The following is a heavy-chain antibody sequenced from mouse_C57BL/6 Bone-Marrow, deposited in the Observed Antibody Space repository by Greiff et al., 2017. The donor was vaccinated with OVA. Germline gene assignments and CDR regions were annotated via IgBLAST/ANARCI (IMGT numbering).Heavy chain of an antibody. D-gene: IGHD2-1*01. Sequence: VQLQQSGPELVKPGASVKISCKASGYTFTDYYMNWVKQSHGKSLEWIGDINPNNGGTSYNQKFKGKATLTVDKSSSTAYMELRSLTSVDSAVYYCADGNYSFAYWGQGTLVTVSA. CDR2: INPNNGGT. CDR1: GYTFTDYY. CDR3: ADGNYSFAY. J-gene: IGHJ3*01. V-gene: IGHV1-26*01.